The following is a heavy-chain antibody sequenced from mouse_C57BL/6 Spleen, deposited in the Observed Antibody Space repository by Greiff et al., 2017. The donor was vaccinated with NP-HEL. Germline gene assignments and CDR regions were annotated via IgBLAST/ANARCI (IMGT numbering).Heavy chain of an antibody. J-gene: IGHJ4*01. V-gene: IGHV1-55*01. D-gene: IGHD1-1*01. CDR3: ARIDYYYSSTYAMDY. Sequence: QVQLQQPGAELVKPGASVKMSCKASGYTFTSYWITWVKQRPGQGLEWIGDIYPGSGSTNYNEKFKSKATLTVDTSSSTAYMQLSSLTSEDSAVYYCARIDYYYSSTYAMDYWGQGTSVTVSS. CDR1: GYTFTSYW. CDR2: IYPGSGST.